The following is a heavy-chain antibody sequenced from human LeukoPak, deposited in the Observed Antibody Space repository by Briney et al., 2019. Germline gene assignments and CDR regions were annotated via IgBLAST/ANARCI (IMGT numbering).Heavy chain of an antibody. J-gene: IGHJ4*02. V-gene: IGHV3-30*02. D-gene: IGHD3-9*01. CDR1: GFTFSSYG. Sequence: GGSLRLSCAASGFTFSSYGMHWVRQTPSKGLEWVAFIRYDGTNKHYADSVKGRFTISRDNSKNTLYLQMNSLRPEDTAVYYCAREDYDILTGYYRHFDYWGQGTLVTVSS. CDR3: AREDYDILTGYYRHFDY. CDR2: IRYDGTNK.